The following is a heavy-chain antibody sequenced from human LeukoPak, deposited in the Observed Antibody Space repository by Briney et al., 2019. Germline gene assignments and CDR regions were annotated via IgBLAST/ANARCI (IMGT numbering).Heavy chain of an antibody. Sequence: SETLSLTCTVSGGSISSYYWSWIRQPAGKGLEWIGRIYTSGSTNYNPYLKSRVTMSVDTSKNQFSLKLSSVTAADTAVYYCARSDCSSTSCPYGMDVWGQGTTVTVSS. CDR2: IYTSGST. J-gene: IGHJ6*02. D-gene: IGHD2-2*01. CDR3: ARSDCSSTSCPYGMDV. V-gene: IGHV4-4*07. CDR1: GGSISSYY.